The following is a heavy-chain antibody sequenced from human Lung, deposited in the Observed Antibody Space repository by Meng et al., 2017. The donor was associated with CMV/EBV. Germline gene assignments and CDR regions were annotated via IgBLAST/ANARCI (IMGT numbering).Heavy chain of an antibody. V-gene: IGHV4-34*01. Sequence: SETLSLTCRVYGGSIIGYFWSWIRQPPGKGLEWIGEISHAGTTNYNPSLKSRVSLSLDMSKHQFSLNLSSLTAADTAVYYCPRVSSVSSSSLWGQGTLVTVSS. D-gene: IGHD6-6*01. CDR2: ISHAGTT. CDR3: PRVSSVSSSSL. J-gene: IGHJ4*02. CDR1: GGSIIGYF.